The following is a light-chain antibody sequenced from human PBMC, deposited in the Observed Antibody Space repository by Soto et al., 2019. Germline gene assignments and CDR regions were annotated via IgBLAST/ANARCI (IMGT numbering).Light chain of an antibody. CDR2: GAS. CDR3: QQYNNWPPK. CDR1: QSVSSN. J-gene: IGKJ1*01. Sequence: EIVMTQSPATLSVSPGERATLSCRASQSVSSNLAWYQQKPGQAPRLLIYGASTRATGIPARFSGSGSGTKFTLTISSLQSEDFAVYYCQQYNNWPPKFGQGTKVDIK. V-gene: IGKV3-15*01.